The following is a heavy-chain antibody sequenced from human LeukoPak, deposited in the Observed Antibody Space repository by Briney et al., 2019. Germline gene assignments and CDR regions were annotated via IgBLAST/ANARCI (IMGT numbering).Heavy chain of an antibody. J-gene: IGHJ6*03. CDR3: ARDLATYCSSTSCHAGGYYYYMDV. Sequence: PGGSLRLSCAASGFTFSSYEMNWVRQAPGKGLEWVSYISSSGSSIYYADSVKGRFTISRDNAKNSLYLQMNSLRAEDTAVYYCARDLATYCSSTSCHAGGYYYYMDVWGKGTTVTVSS. CDR2: ISSSGSSI. D-gene: IGHD2-2*01. V-gene: IGHV3-48*03. CDR1: GFTFSSYE.